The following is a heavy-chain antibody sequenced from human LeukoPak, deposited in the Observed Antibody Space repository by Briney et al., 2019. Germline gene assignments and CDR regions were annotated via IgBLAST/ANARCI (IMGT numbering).Heavy chain of an antibody. CDR3: ARKAQYNGHYPLDY. J-gene: IGHJ4*02. CDR2: TSDRGDYT. V-gene: IGHV3-23*01. Sequence: GGSLRLSCAASGFTFTSYSMSWVCQAPGKGLEWVSGTSDRGDYTYYADSVKGRFTISRDSSKNTLFLQMNSLRAEDTALYFCARKAQYNGHYPLDYWGQGTLVTVSS. D-gene: IGHD1-7*01. CDR1: GFTFTSYS.